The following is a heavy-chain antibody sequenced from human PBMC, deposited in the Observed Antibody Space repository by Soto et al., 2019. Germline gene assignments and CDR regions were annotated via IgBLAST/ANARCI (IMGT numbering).Heavy chain of an antibody. V-gene: IGHV1-69*13. Sequence: SVKVSCKASGGTFSSYAISWVRQAPGQGLEWMGGIIPIFGTANYAQKFQGRVTITADESTSTAYMELSSLRSEDTAVYYCASRVVDIVVVPAAWVEGMDVWGQGTTVTVSS. J-gene: IGHJ6*02. CDR3: ASRVVDIVVVPAAWVEGMDV. CDR2: IIPIFGTA. D-gene: IGHD2-2*03. CDR1: GGTFSSYA.